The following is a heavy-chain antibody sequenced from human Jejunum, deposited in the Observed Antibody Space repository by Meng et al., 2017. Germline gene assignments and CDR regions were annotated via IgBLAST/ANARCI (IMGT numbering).Heavy chain of an antibody. Sequence: QVQQQQWGAGLLKPSETLSLTCAVYGGSSSGFYLSWIRQPPGKGLEWIGEIHPSGSTDYNPSLKSRLTISLDTSKNQFSLSLNSATAADTAVYYCARVLRSGYMRYFDYWGQGTLVTVSS. CDR2: IHPSGST. J-gene: IGHJ4*02. V-gene: IGHV4-34*01. CDR3: ARVLRSGYMRYFDY. D-gene: IGHD5-12*01. CDR1: GGSSSGFY.